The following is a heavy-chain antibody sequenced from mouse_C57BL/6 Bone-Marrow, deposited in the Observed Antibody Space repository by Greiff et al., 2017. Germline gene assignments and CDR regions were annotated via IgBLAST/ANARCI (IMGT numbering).Heavy chain of an antibody. CDR3: ARWDDGYPAWFAY. CDR2: IYPGSGST. V-gene: IGHV1-55*01. J-gene: IGHJ3*01. Sequence: QVQLQQPGAELVKPGASVKMSCKASGYTFTRYWITWVKQRPGQGLEWIGDIYPGSGSTNYNEKFKSKATLTVDTSSSTSYMQLSSLTSEDSVVYYCARWDDGYPAWFAYWGQGTLVTVSA. D-gene: IGHD2-3*01. CDR1: GYTFTRYW.